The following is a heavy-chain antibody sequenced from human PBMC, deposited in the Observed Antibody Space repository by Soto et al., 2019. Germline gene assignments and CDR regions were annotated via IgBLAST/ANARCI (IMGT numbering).Heavy chain of an antibody. D-gene: IGHD6-19*01. CDR3: ARGGQWLVPSNYYYYYYMDV. CDR2: IYPGDSDT. CDR1: GYSFTSYW. V-gene: IGHV5-51*03. Sequence: EVQLVQSGAEVKKPGESLKISCKGSGYSFTSYWIGWVRQMPGKGLEWMGIIYPGDSDTRYSPSFQGQVTISADKSISTAYLQWSSLKASDTAMYYCARGGQWLVPSNYYYYYYMDVWGKGTTVTVSS. J-gene: IGHJ6*03.